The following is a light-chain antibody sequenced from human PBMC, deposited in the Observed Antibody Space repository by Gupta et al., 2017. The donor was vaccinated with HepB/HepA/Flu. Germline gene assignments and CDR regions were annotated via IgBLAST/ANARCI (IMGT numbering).Light chain of an antibody. V-gene: IGKV1-5*03. CDR2: NAS. Sequence: DIQMTQSPSPLSASVGARVTITCRASQSISTWLAWYQQKPGKAPTLLIYNASTLENGVPSRFGGSGSGTEFSLTIDSLQPDDFATYYCQQYNSYSYTFGQGTKLEIK. CDR3: QQYNSYSYT. CDR1: QSISTW. J-gene: IGKJ2*01.